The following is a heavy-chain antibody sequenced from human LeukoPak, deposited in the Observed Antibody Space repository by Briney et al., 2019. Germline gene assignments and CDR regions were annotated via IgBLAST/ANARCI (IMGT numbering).Heavy chain of an antibody. CDR2: GLYTGNT. CDR1: GGSIAVNHYY. J-gene: IGHJ4*02. V-gene: IGHV4-39*02. Sequence: SETLSLTCSVSGGSIAVNHYYWGWIRQPPGKGLEWIGSGLYTGNTYSNPSLRSRVTISVDTSKNEFSLKMNSVTAADTAVYYRAREHRSSKYFDSWGQGALMIVSS. CDR3: AREHRSSKYFDS. D-gene: IGHD6-6*01.